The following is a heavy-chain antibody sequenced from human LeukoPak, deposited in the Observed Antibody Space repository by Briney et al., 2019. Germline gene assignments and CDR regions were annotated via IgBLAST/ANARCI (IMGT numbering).Heavy chain of an antibody. Sequence: QTGGSLKLSCAASGFTFYTYSMNWVRQAPGKGLEWVSYITSSSSTIYYADSVKGRFTISRDNAKNSLFLQMNSLRSEDTAVYYCARESMSGYYVYWGQGTLVTVSS. D-gene: IGHD3-3*01. CDR2: ITSSSSTI. J-gene: IGHJ4*02. CDR3: ARESMSGYYVY. CDR1: GFTFYTYS. V-gene: IGHV3-48*01.